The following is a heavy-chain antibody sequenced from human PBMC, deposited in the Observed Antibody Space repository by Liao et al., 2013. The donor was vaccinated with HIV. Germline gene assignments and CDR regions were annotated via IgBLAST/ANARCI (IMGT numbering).Heavy chain of an antibody. J-gene: IGHJ6*03. CDR3: AHSEEYSSYMDV. CDR2: FSQSGST. V-gene: IGHV4-34*01. Sequence: QVRLQQWGTGLLKPTETLSLTCAVYGGSFSGYHWSWIRQSAGKGLQWIGEFSQSGSTNYNPSLKSRVTISVDTSKNQFSLKLSSVTAADTAVYYCAHSEEYSSYMDVWGKGTTVTVSS. CDR1: GGSFSGYH. D-gene: IGHD6-6*01.